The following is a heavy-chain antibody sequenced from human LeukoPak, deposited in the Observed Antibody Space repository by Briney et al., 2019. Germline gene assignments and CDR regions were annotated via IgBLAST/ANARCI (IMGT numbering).Heavy chain of an antibody. Sequence: GGSLRLSCAASGLTFSSYWMHWVRQAPGKGLVWVSRINPDGSSTVYADSVKGRFTISRDNAKNSLYLQMNSLRAEDTAVYYCARAQDYYYYYGMDVWGQGTTVTVSS. CDR2: INPDGSST. V-gene: IGHV3-74*01. CDR3: ARAQDYYYYYGMDV. CDR1: GLTFSSYW. J-gene: IGHJ6*02.